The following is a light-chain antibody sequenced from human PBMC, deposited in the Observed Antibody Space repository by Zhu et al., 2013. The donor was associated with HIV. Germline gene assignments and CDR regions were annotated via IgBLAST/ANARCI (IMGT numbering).Light chain of an antibody. J-gene: IGKJ1*01. V-gene: IGKV3-15*01. CDR2: GAS. CDR3: QQYYSSPPT. Sequence: EIVMTQSPATLSVSPGERATLSCRASQSVSSNLAWYQQKPGQAPRLLIYGASTGATGIPARFSGSGSGTQFTLTISSLQSEDFAVYYCQQYYSSPPTFGPGTKVEIK. CDR1: QSVSSN.